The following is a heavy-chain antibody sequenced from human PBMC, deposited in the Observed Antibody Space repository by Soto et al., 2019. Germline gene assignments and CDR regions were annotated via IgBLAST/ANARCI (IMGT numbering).Heavy chain of an antibody. J-gene: IGHJ4*02. Sequence: QVQLVESGGGVVQPGKSLRLSCAASGFTFSTYGIHWVRQAPGKGLEWVELISYDGGSKYYGDSVKGRFTISRDNSHNTVSLQMNSLRADDTAVYFCAKEQLAMTVVVADYFDSWGQGTLVTVSS. CDR2: ISYDGGSK. CDR1: GFTFSTYG. D-gene: IGHD3-22*01. CDR3: AKEQLAMTVVVADYFDS. V-gene: IGHV3-30*18.